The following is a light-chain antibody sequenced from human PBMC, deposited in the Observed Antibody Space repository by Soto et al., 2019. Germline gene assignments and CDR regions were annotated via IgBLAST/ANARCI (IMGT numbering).Light chain of an antibody. Sequence: EIVLTQSPGTLSLSPGERATLSCRASQSVSSSYLAWYQQKPCQAPRLLIYGASSRATCIPDRFSGSGSETDFTLTISRLEPEDFAVYYCQQYGSSSWTFGQGTKVEIK. CDR1: QSVSSSY. V-gene: IGKV3-20*01. CDR3: QQYGSSSWT. J-gene: IGKJ1*01. CDR2: GAS.